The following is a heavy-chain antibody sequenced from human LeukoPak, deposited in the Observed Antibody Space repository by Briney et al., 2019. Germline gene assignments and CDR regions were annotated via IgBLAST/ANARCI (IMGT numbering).Heavy chain of an antibody. CDR1: GGTFSSYA. Sequence: SVKVSCKASGGTFSSYAISWVRQAPGQGLEWMGGIIPIFGTANYAQKFQGRATITADESTSTAYMELSSLRSEDTAVYYCARDLWGPRGYFDYWGQGTLVTVSS. CDR2: IIPIFGTA. D-gene: IGHD3-16*01. V-gene: IGHV1-69*13. CDR3: ARDLWGPRGYFDY. J-gene: IGHJ4*02.